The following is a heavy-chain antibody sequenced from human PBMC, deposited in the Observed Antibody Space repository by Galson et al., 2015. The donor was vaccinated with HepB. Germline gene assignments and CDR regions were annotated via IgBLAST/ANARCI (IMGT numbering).Heavy chain of an antibody. Sequence: SLRLSCAASGFTFSTYSMNWVRQAPGKGLEWVSSISSSSNYIYYADSVKGRFTISRDNAKNSLYLQMNSLRAEDTAVYYCARDRGTQLVGNYYYGMDVWGQGTTVTVSS. J-gene: IGHJ6*02. CDR1: GFTFSTYS. CDR3: ARDRGTQLVGNYYYGMDV. V-gene: IGHV3-21*01. D-gene: IGHD6-6*01. CDR2: ISSSSNYI.